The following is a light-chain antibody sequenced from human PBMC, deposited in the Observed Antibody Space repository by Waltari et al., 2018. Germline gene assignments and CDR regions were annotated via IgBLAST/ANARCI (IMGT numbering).Light chain of an antibody. CDR3: QKYNHWPPIT. J-gene: IGKJ5*01. CDR1: QTFSSD. V-gene: IGKV3-15*01. Sequence: EIVMPQSPATLSGSPGERVSFSCRARQTFSSDLAWYQHKPGQAPRFLIYAASTRATGIPARFSGSGSGTEFTLTISSLQSEDFAVYYCQKYNHWPPITFGQGTRLDFK. CDR2: AAS.